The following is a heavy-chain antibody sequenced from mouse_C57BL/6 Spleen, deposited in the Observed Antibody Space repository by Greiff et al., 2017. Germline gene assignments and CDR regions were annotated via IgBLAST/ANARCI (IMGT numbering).Heavy chain of an antibody. CDR1: GFSFNTYA. D-gene: IGHD1-1*01. V-gene: IGHV10-1*01. Sequence: EVKLVESGGGLVQPKGSLKLSCAASGFSFNTYAMNWVRQAPGKGLEWVARIRSKSNNYATYYADSVKDRFTISSDDSESMLYLQMNNLKTEDTAMYYCVRQDYGRSFAYWGQGTLVTVSA. CDR2: IRSKSNNYAT. CDR3: VRQDYGRSFAY. J-gene: IGHJ3*01.